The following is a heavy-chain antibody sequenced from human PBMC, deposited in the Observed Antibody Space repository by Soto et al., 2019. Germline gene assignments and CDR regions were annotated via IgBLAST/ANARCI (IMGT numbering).Heavy chain of an antibody. V-gene: IGHV5-51*01. CDR2: IYPGDSDT. CDR1: GYSFTSYW. D-gene: IGHD6-13*01. CDR3: ARMYSSSRLLSPGYYGMDV. J-gene: IGHJ6*04. Sequence: ESLKISCKGSGYSFTSYWIGWVRQMPGKGLEWMGIIYPGDSDTRYSPSFQGQVTISADKSISTDYLQWSRLKASDTAMYYCARMYSSSRLLSPGYYGMDVWGEGTKVTVSS.